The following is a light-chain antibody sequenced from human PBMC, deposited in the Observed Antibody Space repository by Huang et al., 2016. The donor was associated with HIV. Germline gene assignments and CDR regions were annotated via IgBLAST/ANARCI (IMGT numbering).Light chain of an antibody. V-gene: IGKV1-5*03. J-gene: IGKJ1*01. CDR3: QHQWT. CDR2: KAS. Sequence: DIQMTQSPSTLSAFVGDRVTITCRASQSISTWLAWYHQKPGEAPKLLISKASNLESGVPSRFSGNGSGTEFSLSINGLQPDDVGTDYCQHQWTFGQGTTVEI. CDR1: QSISTW.